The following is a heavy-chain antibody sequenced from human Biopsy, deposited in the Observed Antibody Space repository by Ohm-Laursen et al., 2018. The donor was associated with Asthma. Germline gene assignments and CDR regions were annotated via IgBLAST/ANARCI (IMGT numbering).Heavy chain of an antibody. Sequence: SLRLSCTASGFALTTYAIHWVRQAPGKGLEWVAVISYDGSTKYSADSVNGRFTVSRDDSKNTLYLQMNSLRPDDTAVYYCARDVMEWYLPAFDFWGQGTLVTVSS. CDR1: GFALTTYA. V-gene: IGHV3-30*03. CDR3: ARDVMEWYLPAFDF. D-gene: IGHD3-3*01. CDR2: ISYDGSTK. J-gene: IGHJ4*02.